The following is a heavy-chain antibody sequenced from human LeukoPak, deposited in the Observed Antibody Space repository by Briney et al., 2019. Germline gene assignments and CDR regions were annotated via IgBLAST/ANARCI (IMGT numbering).Heavy chain of an antibody. J-gene: IGHJ4*02. CDR3: ARRGYNWKFDY. Sequence: PGGSPRLSCAPSGFTFSSFAMSWVRQVPGKGLEWVSGISGNGATTHHADSVKGRFTISRDNAKNSLYLQMNSLRAEDTAVYYCARRGYNWKFDYWGQGTLVTVSS. V-gene: IGHV3-23*01. D-gene: IGHD1-20*01. CDR2: ISGNGATT. CDR1: GFTFSSFA.